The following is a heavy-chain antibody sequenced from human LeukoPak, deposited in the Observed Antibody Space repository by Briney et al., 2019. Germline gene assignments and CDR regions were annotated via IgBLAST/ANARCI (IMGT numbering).Heavy chain of an antibody. D-gene: IGHD2-2*01. Sequence: AASVKVSCKASGYTFTSYYVHWVRQAPGQGLEWLGLINPNGGGTTYAQKFQGRVTMTRDTSTSTVYMELSSLRSEDTAVYYCAREPHPDIVVVNIDGGLDYWGQGTLVTVSS. J-gene: IGHJ4*02. V-gene: IGHV1-46*01. CDR2: INPNGGGT. CDR3: AREPHPDIVVVNIDGGLDY. CDR1: GYTFTSYY.